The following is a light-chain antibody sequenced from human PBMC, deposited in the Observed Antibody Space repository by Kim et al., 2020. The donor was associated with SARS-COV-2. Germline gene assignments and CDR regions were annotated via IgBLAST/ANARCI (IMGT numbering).Light chain of an antibody. Sequence: LTQPASVSGSPGQSITISCTGTSSDVGGYNYVSWYQQHPGKAPKLMIYEVSNRPSGVSNRFSGSKSGNTASLTISGLQAEDEADYYCCSYTSRSTLDVVFGGGTQLTVL. CDR2: EVS. CDR1: SSDVGGYNY. V-gene: IGLV2-14*01. J-gene: IGLJ2*01. CDR3: CSYTSRSTLDVV.